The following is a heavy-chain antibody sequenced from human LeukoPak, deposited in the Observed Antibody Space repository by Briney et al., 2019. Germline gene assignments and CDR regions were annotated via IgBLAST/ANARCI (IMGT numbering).Heavy chain of an antibody. Sequence: ASVKVSCKASGYTFTGYYMHWVRQAPGQGLEWMGWINPNSGGTNYAQKFQGRVTMTRDTSISTAYMELSRLRSDDTAVYYCARHQEDNCSGGSCYRPYFDYWGQGTLVTVSS. V-gene: IGHV1-2*02. D-gene: IGHD2-15*01. CDR2: INPNSGGT. CDR1: GYTFTGYY. J-gene: IGHJ4*02. CDR3: ARHQEDNCSGGSCYRPYFDY.